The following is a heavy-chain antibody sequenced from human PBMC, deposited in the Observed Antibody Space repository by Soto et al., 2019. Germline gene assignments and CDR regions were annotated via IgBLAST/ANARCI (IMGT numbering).Heavy chain of an antibody. V-gene: IGHV3-7*01. J-gene: IGHJ3*02. CDR2: IKQGGSEK. CDR3: ARDKIPYDYVWGSYPNDAFDI. D-gene: IGHD3-16*01. CDR1: GFTFSSYW. Sequence: GGSLRLSCAASGFTFSSYWMSWVRQAPGKGLEWVANIKQGGSEKYYVDSVKSRFTISRDNAKNSLYLQMNSLRAEDTAVYYCARDKIPYDYVWGSYPNDAFDIWGQGTMVTVSS.